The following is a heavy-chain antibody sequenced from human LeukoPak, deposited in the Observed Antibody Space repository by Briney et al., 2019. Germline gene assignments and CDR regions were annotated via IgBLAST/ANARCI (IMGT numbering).Heavy chain of an antibody. CDR2: INPNSGGT. CDR3: ARAGVWDYSDSSGYHNAAFDI. CDR1: GYTFTGYY. V-gene: IGHV1-2*02. Sequence: ASVKVSCKASGYTFTGYYIQWVRQAPGQGLEWMGWINPNSGGTNYGQKFQGRVTMTRDTSMNTAYMELTRLRSDDTAVYYCARAGVWDYSDSSGYHNAAFDIWGQGTMVTVSS. J-gene: IGHJ3*02. D-gene: IGHD3-22*01.